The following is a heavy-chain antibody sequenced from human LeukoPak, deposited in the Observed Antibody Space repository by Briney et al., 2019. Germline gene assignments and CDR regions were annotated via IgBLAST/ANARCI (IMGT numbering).Heavy chain of an antibody. J-gene: IGHJ3*02. Sequence: SETLSLTCTVAGGSIISYYWSWIRQPPGKGLDWIGYLYYSGSTNYNPSLKSRVTISVDTSTNQFSLKLRSVTAADTAVYYCARDTGGTNQLLWAFDTWGQGTMVTVSS. CDR1: GGSIISYY. CDR2: LYYSGST. D-gene: IGHD2-21*01. CDR3: ARDTGGTNQLLWAFDT. V-gene: IGHV4-59*01.